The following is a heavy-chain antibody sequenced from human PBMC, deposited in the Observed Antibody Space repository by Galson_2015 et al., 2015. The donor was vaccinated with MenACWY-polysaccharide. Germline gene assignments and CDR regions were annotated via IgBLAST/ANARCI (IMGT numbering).Heavy chain of an antibody. CDR3: ARDPLDSSGYTRGSVFDL. CDR2: IKQDGSEK. J-gene: IGHJ2*01. Sequence: SPRLSCAASGFTFSSLWMSWVRQAPGKGLEWVAIIKQDGSEKYYVDSVKGRFWNSRDNAKYSLYLQMNSLRSEDTAVYYCARDPLDSSGYTRGSVFDLWGRGTLVTVSS. CDR1: GFTFSSLW. V-gene: IGHV3-7*01. D-gene: IGHD3-22*01.